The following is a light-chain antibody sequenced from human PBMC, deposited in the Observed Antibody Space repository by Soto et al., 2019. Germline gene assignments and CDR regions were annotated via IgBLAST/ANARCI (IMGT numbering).Light chain of an antibody. CDR2: GNS. CDR1: NSNIGAGYE. V-gene: IGLV1-40*01. J-gene: IGLJ2*01. CDR3: QSYDSGLFGLI. Sequence: QAVVTQPPSVSGAPGQRVTIACTGSNSNIGAGYEVHWYRHCPGAAPKLLLSGNSHRPSGVPDRFSGSKSGTSASLAITGLQAEDEADYYCQSYDSGLFGLIFGEGTKVTVL.